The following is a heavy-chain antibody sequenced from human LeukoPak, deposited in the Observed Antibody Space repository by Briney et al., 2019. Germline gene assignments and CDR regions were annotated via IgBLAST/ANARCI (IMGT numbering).Heavy chain of an antibody. D-gene: IGHD5-18*01. Sequence: SETLSLTCAVYGGSFSGYYWGWIRQPPGKGLEWLGSLYYSGSTYYNPSLKSRVTISVDTSKNQISLRLSSVTAADTAVYYCARDRGYSYGPFDSWGQGTLVTVSS. CDR2: LYYSGST. V-gene: IGHV4-34*01. CDR1: GGSFSGYY. J-gene: IGHJ4*02. CDR3: ARDRGYSYGPFDS.